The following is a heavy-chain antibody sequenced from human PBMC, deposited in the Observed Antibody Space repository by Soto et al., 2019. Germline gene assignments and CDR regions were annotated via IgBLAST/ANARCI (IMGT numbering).Heavy chain of an antibody. CDR1: VFTFSSYW. Sequence: GGSLRLSCAASVFTFSSYWMHWVRQAPGKGLVCVSRINSDGSRTSYADSVKGRFTISRDNAKNTLYLQMNSLRAQDTAVYYCERDRGYYDSSGYCFDYWGQGTLVTVSS. D-gene: IGHD3-22*01. V-gene: IGHV3-74*01. CDR3: ERDRGYYDSSGYCFDY. CDR2: INSDGSRT. J-gene: IGHJ4*02.